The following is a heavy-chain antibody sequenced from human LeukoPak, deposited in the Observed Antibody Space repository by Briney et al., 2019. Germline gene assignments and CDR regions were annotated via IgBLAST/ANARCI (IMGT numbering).Heavy chain of an antibody. Sequence: GESLKISCKGSGYRFNAYWIAWVRQMPGKGLEWMGIIYPGDSDTRYSPSFEGQVTISVDKSISTAYLQWSSLKASDTAMYYCARQTRDGSGSRGYSFDFWGQGTLVTASS. CDR1: GYRFNAYW. CDR2: IYPGDSDT. V-gene: IGHV5-51*01. J-gene: IGHJ4*02. CDR3: ARQTRDGSGSRGYSFDF. D-gene: IGHD3-10*01.